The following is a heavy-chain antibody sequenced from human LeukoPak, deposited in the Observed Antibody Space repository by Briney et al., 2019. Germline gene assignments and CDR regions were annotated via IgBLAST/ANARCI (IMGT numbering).Heavy chain of an antibody. CDR2: ISGSGGST. J-gene: IGHJ6*02. CDR3: AKTLSYYYYGMDV. CDR1: GFTFSSYA. V-gene: IGHV3-23*01. Sequence: GGSLRLSCAASGFTFSSYAMSWVRQAPGKGLEWVSAISGSGGSTYYADSVKGRFTISRDNSKNALYLQMNSLRAEDTAVYYCAKTLSYYYYGMDVWGQGTTVTVSS.